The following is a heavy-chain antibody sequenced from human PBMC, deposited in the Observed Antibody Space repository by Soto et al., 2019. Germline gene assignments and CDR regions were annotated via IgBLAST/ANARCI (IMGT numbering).Heavy chain of an antibody. Sequence: SETLSLTCTVSGVSISSSYWIWIRQSPGTGLEWIGYIYYTGTTNYNPSLKRRVTISLDTAKNQFSLNVNSLTTADTAVYFCARGGNRYSNTASGVGGFDFWGQGTLVTVSS. V-gene: IGHV4-59*01. CDR1: GVSISSSY. CDR3: ARGGNRYSNTASGVGGFDF. CDR2: IYYTGTT. J-gene: IGHJ4*02. D-gene: IGHD5-12*01.